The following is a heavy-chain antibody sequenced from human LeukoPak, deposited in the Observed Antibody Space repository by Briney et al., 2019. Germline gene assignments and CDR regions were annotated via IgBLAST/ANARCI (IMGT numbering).Heavy chain of an antibody. J-gene: IGHJ4*02. CDR1: GGSISSYY. D-gene: IGHD3-16*02. V-gene: IGHV4-59*12. CDR3: ARGLELSRQVDY. Sequence: PSETLSLTCTVSGGSISSYYWSWIRQPPGKGLEWTGYIYYSGSTNYKSSLKSRVTISVDTSKNQFSLKLSSVTAADTAVYYCARGLELSRQVDYWGQGTLVTVSS. CDR2: IYYSGST.